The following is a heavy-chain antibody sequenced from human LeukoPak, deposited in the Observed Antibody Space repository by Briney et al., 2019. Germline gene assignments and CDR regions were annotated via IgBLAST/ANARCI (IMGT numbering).Heavy chain of an antibody. CDR3: ARSRRDSDWYIDDY. CDR2: ISGSGGRT. V-gene: IGHV3-23*01. Sequence: GGSLRLSCAASGFTFSNYDMSWVRQAPGKGLEWVSGISGSGGRTYYADSVKGRFTISRDNSKNTLYLQMNSLSAEDTALYYCARSRRDSDWYIDDYWGQGTLVTVSS. J-gene: IGHJ4*02. CDR1: GFTFSNYD. D-gene: IGHD6-19*01.